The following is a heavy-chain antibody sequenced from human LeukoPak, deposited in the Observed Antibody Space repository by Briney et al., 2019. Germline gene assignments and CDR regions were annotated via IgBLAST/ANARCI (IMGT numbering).Heavy chain of an antibody. CDR1: GGSISSGSYY. CDR2: IYYSGST. V-gene: IGHV4-61*01. D-gene: IGHD2-15*01. CDR3: ARTPRYCSGGSCSVYFDY. Sequence: SQTLSLTCTVSGGSISSGSYYWSWIRQPPGKGLEWIGYIYYSGSTNYNPSLKSRVTISVDTSKNQLSLKLSSVTAADTAVYYCARTPRYCSGGSCSVYFDYWGQGTLVTVSS. J-gene: IGHJ4*02.